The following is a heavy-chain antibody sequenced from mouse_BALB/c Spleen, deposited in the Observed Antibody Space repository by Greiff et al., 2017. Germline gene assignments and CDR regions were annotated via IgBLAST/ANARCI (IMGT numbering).Heavy chain of an antibody. CDR2: INPSNGRT. V-gene: IGHV1S81*02. CDR1: GYTFTSYW. Sequence: VQLQQPGAELVKPGASVKLSCKASGYTFTSYWMHWVKQRPGQGLEWIGEINPSNGRTNYNEKFKSKATLTVDKSSSTAYMQLSSLTSEDSAVYYGERSYRYDGYFDVWGAGTTVTVSS. J-gene: IGHJ1*01. D-gene: IGHD2-14*01. CDR3: ERSYRYDGYFDV.